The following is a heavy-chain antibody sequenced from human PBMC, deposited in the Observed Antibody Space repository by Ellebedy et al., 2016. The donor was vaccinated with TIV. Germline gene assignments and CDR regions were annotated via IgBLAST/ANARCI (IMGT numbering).Heavy chain of an antibody. V-gene: IGHV3-30*01. CDR3: ARRTGGWYFDY. D-gene: IGHD2-8*02. CDR2: KSYDGSNE. Sequence: PGGSLRLSCAASGFTFSSYAMQPIRLAPGQGLEWVAVKSYDGSNEYYADSVKGRFTISRDNSKYTLYLQMNSLRAEDTAVYFCARRTGGWYFDYWGQGTLVTVAS. J-gene: IGHJ4*02. CDR1: GFTFSSYA.